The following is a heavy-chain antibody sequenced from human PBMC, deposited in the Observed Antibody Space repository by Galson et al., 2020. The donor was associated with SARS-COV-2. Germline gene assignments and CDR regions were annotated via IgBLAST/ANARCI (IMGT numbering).Heavy chain of an antibody. V-gene: IGHV3-49*03. Sequence: GGSLRLSCTVAGFTFGDFAMSWFRQAPGKWLEWVGFIRSRTYDGTTEYAASVKDRFTISRDDSNNVAYLQMNSLITEDTAVYYCARGGFPYYYYMDVWGKGTTVTVSS. CDR3: ARGGFPYYYYMDV. CDR1: GFTFGDFA. CDR2: IRSRTYDGTT. J-gene: IGHJ6*03.